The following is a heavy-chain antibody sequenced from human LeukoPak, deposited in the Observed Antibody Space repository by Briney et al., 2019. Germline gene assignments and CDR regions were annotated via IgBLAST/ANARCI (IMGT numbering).Heavy chain of an antibody. J-gene: IGHJ4*02. CDR1: GFTFSSYG. CDR3: AKGMGSGTYFYLLDY. Sequence: GGSLRLSCAASGFTFSSYGMHWVRQAPGKGLEWGAFIRYDGSNKYYADSVKGRFTISRDNSENTVYLQMNSLRAEDTTVYFCAKGMGSGTYFYLLDYWGQGTLVTVSS. V-gene: IGHV3-30*02. D-gene: IGHD3-10*01. CDR2: IRYDGSNK.